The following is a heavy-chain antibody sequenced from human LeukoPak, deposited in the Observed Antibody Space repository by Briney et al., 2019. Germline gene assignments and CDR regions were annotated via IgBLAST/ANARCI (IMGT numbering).Heavy chain of an antibody. V-gene: IGHV3-23*01. J-gene: IGHJ4*02. D-gene: IGHD3-22*01. CDR1: GFTFSSYA. CDR2: ISGNGVSI. CDR3: AKGQFHFDSSGDYS. Sequence: PGGSLRLSCAASGFTFSSYAMSWVRQAPGKGLEWVSVISGNGVSILHADSVKGRFTISRDNSKNTLYLQMNSLRDEDTAVYYCAKGQFHFDSSGDYSWGPGTLVTVSS.